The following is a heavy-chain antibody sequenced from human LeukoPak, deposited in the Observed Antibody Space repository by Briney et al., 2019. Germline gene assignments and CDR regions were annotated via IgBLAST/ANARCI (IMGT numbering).Heavy chain of an antibody. CDR3: ALGCYYYMDV. V-gene: IGHV1-46*01. D-gene: IGHD3-16*01. CDR2: INPSGGST. CDR1: GYTFTSYY. J-gene: IGHJ6*03. Sequence: ASVTVSFTASGYTFTSYYMHWVRQAPGQGREWMGIINPSGGSTSYAQKFQGRVTMTRDMSTSTVYMELSSLRSEDTAVYYCALGCYYYMDVWGKGTTVTVSS.